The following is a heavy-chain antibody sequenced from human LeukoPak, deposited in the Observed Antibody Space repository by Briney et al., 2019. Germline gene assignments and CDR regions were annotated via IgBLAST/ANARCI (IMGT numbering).Heavy chain of an antibody. D-gene: IGHD6-13*01. Sequence: PGGSVRLSCAASGFTLSSYAMSWVRQAPGKGLEWVSAISGSGGSRYYADSVKGRVTISRDNSNHMLYLQMNSLRAEDTAGYYCASGRAPGYSSSWYLPDVDYWGQGTLVTVSS. CDR1: GFTLSSYA. CDR3: ASGRAPGYSSSWYLPDVDY. V-gene: IGHV3-23*01. J-gene: IGHJ4*02. CDR2: ISGSGGSR.